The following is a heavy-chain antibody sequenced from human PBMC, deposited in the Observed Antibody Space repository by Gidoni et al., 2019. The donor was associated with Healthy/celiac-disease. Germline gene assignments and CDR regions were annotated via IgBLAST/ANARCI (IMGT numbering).Heavy chain of an antibody. V-gene: IGHV3-23*01. Sequence: EVQLLESGGGLVQPGGSLSLSCAASGFTFSSYAMSWVRQAPGKGLEWVSAISGSGGSTYYADSVKGRFTISRDNSKNTLYLQMNSLRAEDTAVYYCAPTMATINGGPQFDYWGQGTLVTVSS. J-gene: IGHJ4*02. CDR2: ISGSGGST. D-gene: IGHD5-12*01. CDR3: APTMATINGGPQFDY. CDR1: GFTFSSYA.